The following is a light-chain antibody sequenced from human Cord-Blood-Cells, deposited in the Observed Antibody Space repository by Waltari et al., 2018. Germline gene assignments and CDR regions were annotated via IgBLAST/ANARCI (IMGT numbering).Light chain of an antibody. V-gene: IGKV1-5*03. CDR3: QQYNSYSLT. Sequence: DIQMTQSPSTLSASVGDRVTITCRASPSISSWLAWYQQKPGKAPKLLIYKASSLESGVPSRFSDSGSGTEFTLTISSLQPDDFATYYCQQYNSYSLTFGQGTKVEIK. CDR2: KAS. J-gene: IGKJ1*01. CDR1: PSISSW.